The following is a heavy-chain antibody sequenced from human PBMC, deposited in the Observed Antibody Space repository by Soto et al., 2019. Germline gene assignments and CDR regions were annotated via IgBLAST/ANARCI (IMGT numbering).Heavy chain of an antibody. Sequence: QVQLQESGPGLVKPSETLSLTCIVSGGSIRSYYWSWIRQPPGKGLEWLGNVYDSGDTNYNPSLKSRLRIALATSKNPLSLDLSAVTAADTAVYYCVRGYGGGSSGRLDFWGKGTLVTVSS. J-gene: IGHJ4*02. D-gene: IGHD6-25*01. CDR3: VRGYGGGSSGRLDF. V-gene: IGHV4-59*01. CDR2: VYDSGDT. CDR1: GGSIRSYY.